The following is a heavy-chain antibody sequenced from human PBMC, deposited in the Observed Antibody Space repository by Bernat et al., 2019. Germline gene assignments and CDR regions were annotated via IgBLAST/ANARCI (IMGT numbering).Heavy chain of an antibody. V-gene: IGHV1-69*04. CDR1: GYTFTSYG. CDR3: ARDSSARTTTVTTGDFDY. J-gene: IGHJ4*02. Sequence: QVQLVQSGAEVKKPGASVKVSCKASGYTFTSYGISWVRQAPGQGLEWMGRIIPILGIANYAQKFQGRVTITADKSTSTAYMELSSLRSEDTAVYYCARDSSARTTTVTTGDFDYWGQGTLVTVSS. CDR2: IIPILGIA. D-gene: IGHD4-17*01.